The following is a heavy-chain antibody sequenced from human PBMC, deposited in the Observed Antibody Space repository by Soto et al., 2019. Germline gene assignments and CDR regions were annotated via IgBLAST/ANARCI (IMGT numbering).Heavy chain of an antibody. V-gene: IGHV3-23*01. CDR3: VKGSSGARPYYFDY. CDR1: RLMFSNYA. Sequence: EVQLLESGGGLVQPGGSLRLSCAASRLMFSNYAMSWVRQAPGKGLEWVSAISVTGGNTYHADSVKGRFITSRDNTKSTLYLQMTSLRAEDTAVYYCVKGSSGARPYYFDYWGQGALVTVSS. CDR2: ISVTGGNT. D-gene: IGHD2-8*02. J-gene: IGHJ4*02.